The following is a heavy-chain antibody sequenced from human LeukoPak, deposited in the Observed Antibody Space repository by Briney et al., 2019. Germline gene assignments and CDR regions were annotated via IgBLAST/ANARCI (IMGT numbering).Heavy chain of an antibody. CDR2: ISSSGSTI. CDR3: ARFHSMIRDGGAFDI. D-gene: IGHD3-10*02. V-gene: IGHV3-48*03. J-gene: IGHJ3*02. Sequence: PGGSLRLSCAASGFTFSSYEMNWVRQAPGKGLEWVSYISSSGSTIYCADSVKGRFTISRDNAKNSLYLQMNSLRAEDTAVYYCARFHSMIRDGGAFDIWGQGTMVTVSS. CDR1: GFTFSSYE.